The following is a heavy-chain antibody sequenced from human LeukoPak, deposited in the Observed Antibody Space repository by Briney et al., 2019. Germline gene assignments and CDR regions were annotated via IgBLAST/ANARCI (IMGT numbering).Heavy chain of an antibody. CDR1: GFTFSSYG. Sequence: SGRSLRLSCAASGFTFSSYGMHWVRQAPGKGLEWVAVISYDGSNKYYAYSVKGRFTISRDNSKNTLYLQMNSLRAEDTAVYYCAKETVRGTYYFDYWGQGTLVTVSS. D-gene: IGHD3-10*01. CDR2: ISYDGSNK. CDR3: AKETVRGTYYFDY. J-gene: IGHJ4*02. V-gene: IGHV3-30*18.